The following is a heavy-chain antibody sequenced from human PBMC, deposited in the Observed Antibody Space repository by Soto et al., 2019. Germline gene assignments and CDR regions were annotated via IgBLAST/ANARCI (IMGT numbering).Heavy chain of an antibody. CDR1: GGSFSGYY. V-gene: IGHV4-34*01. CDR2: INPSGST. CDR3: ARGLGYCSSWYAGY. D-gene: IGHD6-13*01. J-gene: IGHJ4*02. Sequence: SETLSLTCAVYGGSFSGYYWSWIRQPPGKGLEWIGEINPSGSTNYNPSLKSRVTISVDTSKNQFSLKLSSVTAADTAVYYCARGLGYCSSWYAGYWGQGTLVTVSS.